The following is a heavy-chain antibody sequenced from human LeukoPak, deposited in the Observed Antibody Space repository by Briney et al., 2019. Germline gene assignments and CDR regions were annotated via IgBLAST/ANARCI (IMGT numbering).Heavy chain of an antibody. CDR3: AGSSTLEYSYGY. D-gene: IGHD5-18*01. CDR1: GGSISSSSYY. J-gene: IGHJ4*02. CDR2: IYYSGST. V-gene: IGHV4-39*01. Sequence: SETLSLTCTVSGGSISSSSYYWGWIRQPPGKGLEWIGSIYYSGSTYYNPSLKSRVTISVDTSKNQFSLKLSSVTAADTAVYYCAGSSTLEYSYGYWGQGTLVTVSS.